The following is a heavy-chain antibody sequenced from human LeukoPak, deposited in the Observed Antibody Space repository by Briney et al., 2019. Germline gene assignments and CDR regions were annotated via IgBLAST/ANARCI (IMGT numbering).Heavy chain of an antibody. D-gene: IGHD4-17*01. CDR2: IYYSGNT. Sequence: PSETLSLTCTVSGVSISSSNSYWGWIRQPPGKGLEWIGSIYYSGNTYYNASLKSQVSISIDTSKNQFSLKLTSVTAADTAVYYCARSKREKVWRTTVTTVWFDPWGQGTLVTVSS. CDR3: ARSKREKVWRTTVTTVWFDP. CDR1: GVSISSSNSY. J-gene: IGHJ5*02. V-gene: IGHV4-39*01.